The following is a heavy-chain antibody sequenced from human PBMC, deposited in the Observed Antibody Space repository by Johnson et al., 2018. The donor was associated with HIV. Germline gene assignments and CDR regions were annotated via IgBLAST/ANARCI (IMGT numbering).Heavy chain of an antibody. J-gene: IGHJ3*01. Sequence: QVQLVESGGGVVQPGRSLRVSCGASGFTFSSYDMHWVRQAPGKGLEWVAVISYDGYNEDYGDSVKGRFTISRDNSKNMVYLQMNSLRPEDTAVYYCARDGRDLVTRGSFDVWGQGTVVTVSS. V-gene: IGHV3-30*03. CDR2: ISYDGYNE. D-gene: IGHD3-9*01. CDR3: ARDGRDLVTRGSFDV. CDR1: GFTFSSYD.